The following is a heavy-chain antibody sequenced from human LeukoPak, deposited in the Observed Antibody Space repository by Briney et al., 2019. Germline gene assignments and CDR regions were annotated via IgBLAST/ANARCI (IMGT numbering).Heavy chain of an antibody. CDR2: FDPEDGET. CDR3: ATSKPGSPYYYYGMDV. V-gene: IGHV1-24*01. J-gene: IGHJ6*02. D-gene: IGHD3-10*01. CDR1: GYTLTELS. Sequence: ASVKVSCKVSGYTLTELSMHWVRQAPGKGLEWMGGFDPEDGETIYARKFQGRVTMTEDTSTDTAYMELSSLRSEDTAVYYCATSKPGSPYYYYGMDVWGQGTTVTVSS.